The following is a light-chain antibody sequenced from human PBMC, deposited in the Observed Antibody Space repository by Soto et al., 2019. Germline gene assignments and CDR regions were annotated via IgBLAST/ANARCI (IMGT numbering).Light chain of an antibody. CDR1: SSDVGGYNY. Sequence: QSALTQPASVSGSPGQSITISCTGTSSDVGGYNYVSWYQQHPGKAPKLMIYEVSNRPSGVSNRFSGSKSGNTASLTISGRQAEDEADYYCSSYTSSSHYVFGTGTKLTVL. V-gene: IGLV2-14*01. CDR2: EVS. CDR3: SSYTSSSHYV. J-gene: IGLJ1*01.